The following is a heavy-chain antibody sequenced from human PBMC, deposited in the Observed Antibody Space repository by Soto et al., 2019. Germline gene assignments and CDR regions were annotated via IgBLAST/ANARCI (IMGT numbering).Heavy chain of an antibody. J-gene: IGHJ4*02. D-gene: IGHD2-15*01. CDR2: ISADGSSK. V-gene: IGHV3-30-3*01. CDR3: ARPVVAGTPDY. CDR1: GFTFSRSP. Sequence: QVQLVESGGGEVQPGTSLRLSCAASGFTFSRSPMHWVRQAPGKGLDWVGLISADGSSKHYADSVRGRFTISRDNSRNTLTLQMDSLRAEDTAVYYCARPVVAGTPDYWRQGTLVSVSS.